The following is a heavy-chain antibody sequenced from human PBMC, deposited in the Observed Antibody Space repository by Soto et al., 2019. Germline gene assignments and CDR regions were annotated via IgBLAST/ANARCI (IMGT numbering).Heavy chain of an antibody. CDR3: TTDLVDFWSGLLRGYYYYGMDV. D-gene: IGHD3-3*01. V-gene: IGHV3-15*07. Sequence: GGSLRLSCAASGFTFSNAWMNWVRQAPGKGLEWVGRIKSKTDGGTTDYAAPVKGRFTISRDDSKNTLYLQMNSLKTEDTAVYYCTTDLVDFWSGLLRGYYYYGMDVWGQGTTVTVSS. CDR2: IKSKTDGGTT. CDR1: GFTFSNAW. J-gene: IGHJ6*02.